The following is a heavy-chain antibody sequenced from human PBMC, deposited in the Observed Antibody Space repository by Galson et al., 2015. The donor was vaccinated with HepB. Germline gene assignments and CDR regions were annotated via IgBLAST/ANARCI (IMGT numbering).Heavy chain of an antibody. CDR3: ARIAVAARDYYYGMDV. Sequence: PALVKPTQTLTLTCTFSGFSLSTSGMCVSWIRQPPGKALEWLALIDWDDDKYYSTSLKTRLTIPKDTSKNQVVLTMTNMDPVDTATYYCARIAVAARDYYYGMDVWGQGTTVTVSS. D-gene: IGHD6-19*01. CDR1: GFSLSTSGMC. J-gene: IGHJ6*02. V-gene: IGHV2-70*01. CDR2: IDWDDDK.